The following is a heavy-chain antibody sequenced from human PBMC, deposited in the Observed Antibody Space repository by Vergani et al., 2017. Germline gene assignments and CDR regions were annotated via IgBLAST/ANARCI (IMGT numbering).Heavy chain of an antibody. D-gene: IGHD6-13*01. J-gene: IGHJ6*03. V-gene: IGHV1-69*01. CDR2: IIPIFGTA. Sequence: QVQLVQSGAEVKKPGSSVKVSCKASVGTFSSYAISWVRQAPGQGLEWMGGIIPIFGTANYAQKFQGRVTITADESTSTAYMELSSLRSEDTAVYYCARSGSGAAADPKFLYYYYYMDVWGKXP. CDR3: ARSGSGAAADPKFLYYYYYMDV. CDR1: VGTFSSYA.